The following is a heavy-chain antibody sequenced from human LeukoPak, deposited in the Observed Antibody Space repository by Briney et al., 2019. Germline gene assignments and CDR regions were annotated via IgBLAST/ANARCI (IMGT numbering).Heavy chain of an antibody. D-gene: IGHD5-24*01. CDR3: ARGDGYNYGVGFDY. V-gene: IGHV4-38-2*02. J-gene: IGHJ4*02. CDR1: GYSISSGYY. Sequence: ASETLSLTCTVSGYSISSGYYWGWIRQPPGKGLEWIGSIYHSGSTYYNPSLKSRVTISVDTSKNQFSLKLSSVTAADTAVYYCARGDGYNYGVGFDYWGQGTLVTVSS. CDR2: IYHSGST.